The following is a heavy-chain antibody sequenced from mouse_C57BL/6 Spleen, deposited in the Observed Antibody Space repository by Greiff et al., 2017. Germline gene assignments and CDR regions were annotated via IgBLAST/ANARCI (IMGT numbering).Heavy chain of an antibody. D-gene: IGHD3-2*02. CDR3: ARAGAQATLYYAMDY. CDR1: GYTFTDYY. Sequence: VQLKESGPVLVKPGASVKMSCKASGYTFTDYYMNWVKQSHGKSLEWIGVINPYNGGTSYNQKFKGKATLTVDKSSSTAYMELNSLTSEDSAVYYCARAGAQATLYYAMDYWGQGTSVTVSS. V-gene: IGHV1-19*01. CDR2: INPYNGGT. J-gene: IGHJ4*01.